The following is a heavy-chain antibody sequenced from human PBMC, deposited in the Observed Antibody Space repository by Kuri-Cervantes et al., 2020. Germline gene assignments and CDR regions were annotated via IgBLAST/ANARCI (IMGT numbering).Heavy chain of an antibody. V-gene: IGHV4-59*12. Sequence: SQTLSLTCAVYGGSFSGYYWTWIRQPPGKGLEWIGYIYYSGSTNYNPSLKSRVTISVDTSKNQFSLKLSSVTAADTAVYYCARDGSSNLRDTVTRRYYFDYWGQGTLVTVSS. CDR3: ARDGSSNLRDTVTRRYYFDY. J-gene: IGHJ4*02. CDR1: GGSFSGYY. CDR2: IYYSGST. D-gene: IGHD4-17*01.